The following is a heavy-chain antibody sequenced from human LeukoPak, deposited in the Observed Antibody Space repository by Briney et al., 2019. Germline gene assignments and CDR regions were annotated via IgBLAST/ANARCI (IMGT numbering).Heavy chain of an antibody. CDR2: INHSGST. Sequence: SETLSLTCAVYGGSFSGYYWSWIRQPPGKGLEWIGEINHSGSTNYNPSLKSRVTISVDTSKNQFSLKLSSVTAADTAVYYCARSRGRRSGWGGLGPSGPWGQGTLVTVSS. D-gene: IGHD6-19*01. V-gene: IGHV4-34*01. J-gene: IGHJ5*02. CDR3: ARSRGRRSGWGGLGPSGP. CDR1: GGSFSGYY.